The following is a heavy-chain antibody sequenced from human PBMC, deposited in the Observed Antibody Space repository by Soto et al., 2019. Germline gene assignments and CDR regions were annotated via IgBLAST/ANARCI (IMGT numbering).Heavy chain of an antibody. Sequence: QVQLVESGGGVVHPGTSLRLSCVASRFTFSNYDMYWVRQAPGKGLQWVALISNDGSNKYYSDSVQGRFTISRDNSKNTLYVQMNSLRVEDTAVYYCAKGEDPNYYSAIDVWGLGTTVTVSS. CDR3: AKGEDPNYYSAIDV. CDR1: RFTFSNYD. CDR2: ISNDGSNK. J-gene: IGHJ6*02. V-gene: IGHV3-30*18. D-gene: IGHD1-26*01.